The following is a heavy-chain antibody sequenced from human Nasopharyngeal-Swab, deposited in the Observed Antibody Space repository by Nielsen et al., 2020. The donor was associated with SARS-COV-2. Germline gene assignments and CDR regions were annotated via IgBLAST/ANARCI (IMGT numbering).Heavy chain of an antibody. Sequence: SDTLSLTCTVSGCSISRSYLIWIRQPAGKGLEWIGRIYTSGSTNYNPSLKSRVTMSVDTSKNQFSLKLSSVTAADTAVYYCARDGPGDFWSGYYDYWGQGTLVTVSS. V-gene: IGHV4-4*07. CDR3: ARDGPGDFWSGYYDY. CDR2: IYTSGST. J-gene: IGHJ4*02. D-gene: IGHD3-3*01. CDR1: GCSISRSY.